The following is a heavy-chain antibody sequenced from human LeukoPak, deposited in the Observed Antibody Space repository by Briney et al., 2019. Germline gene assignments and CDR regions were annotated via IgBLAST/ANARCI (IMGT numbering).Heavy chain of an antibody. CDR3: ARDHREYCTNGICYSKNWFDP. J-gene: IGHJ5*02. V-gene: IGHV1-2*02. D-gene: IGHD2-8*01. Sequence: ASVKVSCKASGYTFTSYYMHWVRQAPGQGLEWMGWINPNSGGTNYAQKFQGRVTMTRDTSISTASMELSRLRSDDTAVYYCARDHREYCTNGICYSKNWFDPWGQGTLVTVSS. CDR2: INPNSGGT. CDR1: GYTFTSYY.